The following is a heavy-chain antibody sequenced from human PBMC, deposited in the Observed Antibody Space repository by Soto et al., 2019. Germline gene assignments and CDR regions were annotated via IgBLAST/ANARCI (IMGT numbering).Heavy chain of an antibody. V-gene: IGHV3-30-3*01. D-gene: IGHD6-13*01. CDR3: ARETGYGTSWSDFDY. J-gene: IGHJ4*02. CDR1: GFTFSSYP. Sequence: QVQVVESGGGVVQPGRSLILSCAASGFTFSSYPMHWVRQAPGKGLEWVAVVSFDGSNKYYADSVKGRFTISRDNSKNPLSLQMNSLSAEDTALYFCARETGYGTSWSDFDYWGQGTLVTVSS. CDR2: VSFDGSNK.